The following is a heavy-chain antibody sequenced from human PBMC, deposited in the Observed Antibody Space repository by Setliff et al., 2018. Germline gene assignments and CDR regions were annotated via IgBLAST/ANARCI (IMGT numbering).Heavy chain of an antibody. CDR3: ARGGTFRYFDY. J-gene: IGHJ4*02. V-gene: IGHV4-59*01. CDR2: VYYSGTA. Sequence: SETLSLTCTVSGGSFTPYYWSWIRQPPGKGLEWIGYVYYSGTAYYNPSLKSRVTVMVDTSKNQFSLRLSSVTAADTAVYYCARGGTFRYFDYWGQGTPVTVSS. D-gene: IGHD5-12*01. CDR1: GGSFTPYY.